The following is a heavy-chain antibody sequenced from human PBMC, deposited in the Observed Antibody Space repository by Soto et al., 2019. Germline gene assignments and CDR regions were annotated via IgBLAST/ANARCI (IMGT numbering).Heavy chain of an antibody. J-gene: IGHJ4*02. CDR2: ISHLEST. V-gene: IGHV4-30-2*06. Sequence: PSETLSLTCTVSGASISYGGFSWSWIRQSPGKGLEWIGYISHLESTYFHPSFKSRLTMSIDRTRNQFSLKLSSVTAADMAVYYCAGGGGYDSFDNWGQGVLVTVSS. CDR1: GASISYGGFS. D-gene: IGHD5-12*01. CDR3: AGGGGYDSFDN.